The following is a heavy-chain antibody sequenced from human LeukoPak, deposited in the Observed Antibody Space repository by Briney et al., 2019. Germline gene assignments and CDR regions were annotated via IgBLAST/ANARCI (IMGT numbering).Heavy chain of an antibody. D-gene: IGHD2-15*01. J-gene: IGHJ5*02. V-gene: IGHV4-31*03. CDR1: GGSISSGGYY. CDR3: ARAGCSGGSCYEWFDP. Sequence: SETLSLTCTVSGGSISSGGYYWSWIRQHPGKGREWIGYIYYSGSTYYNPSLKSRVTISVDTSKNQFSLKLSSVTAADTAVYYCARAGCSGGSCYEWFDPWGQGTLVTVSS. CDR2: IYYSGST.